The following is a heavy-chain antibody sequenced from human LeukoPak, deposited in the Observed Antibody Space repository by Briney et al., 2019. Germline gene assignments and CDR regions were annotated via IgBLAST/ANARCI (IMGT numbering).Heavy chain of an antibody. Sequence: DSVKGRSTISRDDSKNTLYLQMNSLRAEDTAVYYCAKVSRDGYNYGGVDYWGQGTLVTVSS. V-gene: IGHV3-23*01. J-gene: IGHJ4*02. D-gene: IGHD5-24*01. CDR3: AKVSRDGYNYGGVDY.